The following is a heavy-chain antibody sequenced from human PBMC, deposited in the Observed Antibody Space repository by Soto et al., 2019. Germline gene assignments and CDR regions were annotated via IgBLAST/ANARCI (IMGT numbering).Heavy chain of an antibody. D-gene: IGHD2-2*01. CDR1: GFTFSSYA. CDR3: AKSDCSSTSCLYYFDY. Sequence: GGSLRLSCAASGFTFSSYAMSWVRQAPGKGLEWVSAISGSGGSTYYADSVKGRFTISRDNSKNTLYLQMNSLRAEDTAVYYCAKSDCSSTSCLYYFDYWGQGTLVTVSS. V-gene: IGHV3-23*01. J-gene: IGHJ4*02. CDR2: ISGSGGST.